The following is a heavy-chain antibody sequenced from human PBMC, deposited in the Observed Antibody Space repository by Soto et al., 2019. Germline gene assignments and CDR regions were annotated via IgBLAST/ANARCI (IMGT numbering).Heavy chain of an antibody. CDR3: ARGPAPGIGYYYYGMDV. CDR1: GYAFTSYA. CDR2: IIPIFGTA. Sequence: SVKVSCKASGYAFTSYAISWVRQAPGQGLEWMGGIIPIFGTANYAQKFQGRVTITADESTSTAYMELSSLRSEDTAVYYCARGPAPGIGYYYYGMDVWGQGTTVTVSS. D-gene: IGHD1-26*01. J-gene: IGHJ6*02. V-gene: IGHV1-69*13.